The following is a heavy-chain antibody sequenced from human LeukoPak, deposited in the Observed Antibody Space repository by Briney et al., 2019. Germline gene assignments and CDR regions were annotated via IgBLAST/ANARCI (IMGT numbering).Heavy chain of an antibody. V-gene: IGHV4-39*01. Sequence: SETLSLTCTVSGASFSSSTYYWGWIRQPPGKGLEWIGSIYYSGSTYYNPSLKSRVTMSVDTSKNQFSLKLGSVTAADTAVYYCARHAGGISATGTRPFDYWGQGTLVTVSS. CDR1: GASFSSSTYY. D-gene: IGHD6-13*01. CDR2: IYYSGST. J-gene: IGHJ4*02. CDR3: ARHAGGISATGTRPFDY.